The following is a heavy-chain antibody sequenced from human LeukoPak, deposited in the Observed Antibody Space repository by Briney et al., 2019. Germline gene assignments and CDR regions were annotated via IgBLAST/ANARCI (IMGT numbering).Heavy chain of an antibody. CDR3: AKTSAFGRGYGIDV. Sequence: SETLSLTCTVSGGSISSYYWTWIRQSPGKGLEWIGYIFHNGGTDYNPSLRSRVTISVDTPRNQFSLNVNSVTAADTAVYYCAKTSAFGRGYGIDVWGQGTTVTVSS. V-gene: IGHV4-59*08. CDR2: IFHNGGT. CDR1: GGSISSYY. J-gene: IGHJ6*02. D-gene: IGHD3-10*01.